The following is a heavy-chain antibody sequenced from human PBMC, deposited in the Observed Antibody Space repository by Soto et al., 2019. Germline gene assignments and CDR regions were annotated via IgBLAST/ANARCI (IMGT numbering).Heavy chain of an antibody. CDR2: IIPIFGTA. CDR1: GGTFSSYA. V-gene: IGHV1-69*12. Sequence: QVQLVQSGAEVKKPGSSVKVSCKASGGTFSSYAISWVRQVPGQGLEWMGGIIPIFGTAGYAEKFQGRVTMPADESTITAYMDLSSLRSEDTAVYYYARYYGGSRTSSRVGYYYYGMDVWGQGTTATVSS. D-gene: IGHD3-10*01. CDR3: ARYYGGSRTSSRVGYYYYGMDV. J-gene: IGHJ6*01.